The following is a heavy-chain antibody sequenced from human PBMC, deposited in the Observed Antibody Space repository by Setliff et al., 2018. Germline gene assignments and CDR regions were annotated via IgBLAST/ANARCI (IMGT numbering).Heavy chain of an antibody. CDR1: GGFINNGDYN. CDR2: VDHSGNT. V-gene: IGHV4-39*01. Sequence: SETLSLTCTVSGGFINNGDYNWGWVRQPPGEGLECVGTVDHSGNTFYNPSLKSRVTISVGTSKNQFSLKLTSVSAADTAVYYCARRDSTGFYGYSFDFWGQGTLVTVSS. CDR3: ARRDSTGFYGYSFDF. D-gene: IGHD3-22*01. J-gene: IGHJ4*02.